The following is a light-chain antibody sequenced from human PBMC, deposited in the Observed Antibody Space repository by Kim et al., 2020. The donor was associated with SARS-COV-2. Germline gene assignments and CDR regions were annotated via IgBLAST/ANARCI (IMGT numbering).Light chain of an antibody. CDR1: ALPKQY. V-gene: IGLV3-25*03. CDR3: QSADSSGTYQV. J-gene: IGLJ2*01. CDR2: KDS. Sequence: SYELTQPPSVSVSPGQTARITCSGDALPKQYAYWYQQKPGQAPVLVIYKDSERPSGIPERFSGSSSGTTVTLTSSGVQAEDEAEYYCQSADSSGTYQVFGGGTQLTVL.